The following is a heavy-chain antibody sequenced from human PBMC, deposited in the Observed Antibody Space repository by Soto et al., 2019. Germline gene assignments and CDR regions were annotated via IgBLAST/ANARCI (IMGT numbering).Heavy chain of an antibody. CDR3: ARAHCGGDCFLDY. D-gene: IGHD2-21*02. J-gene: IGHJ4*02. V-gene: IGHV3-48*03. CDR1: GFTFSSYE. CDR2: ISSSGSTI. Sequence: AGSLRLSCAASGFTFSSYEMNWVRQAPGKGLEWVSYISSSGSTIYYADSVKGRFTISRDNAKNSLYLQMNSLRAEDTAVYYCARAHCGGDCFLDYWGQGTLVTVSS.